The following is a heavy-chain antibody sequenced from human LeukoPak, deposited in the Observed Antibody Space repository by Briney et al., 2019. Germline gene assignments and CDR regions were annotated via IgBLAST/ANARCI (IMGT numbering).Heavy chain of an antibody. J-gene: IGHJ3*02. D-gene: IGHD3-9*01. CDR2: ISAYNGNT. Sequence: GASVKVSCKAPGYTFTSYGISWVRQAPGQGLEWMGWISAYNGNTNYAQKLQGRVTMTTDTSTSTAYMELRSLRSDDTAVYYCARDNIQRYFDWFGGGVGAFDIWGQGTMVTVSS. CDR3: ARDNIQRYFDWFGGGVGAFDI. V-gene: IGHV1-18*01. CDR1: GYTFTSYG.